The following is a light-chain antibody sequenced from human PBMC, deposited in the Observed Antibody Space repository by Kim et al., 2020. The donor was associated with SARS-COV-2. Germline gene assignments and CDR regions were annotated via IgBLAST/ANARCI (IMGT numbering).Light chain of an antibody. V-gene: IGLV1-40*03. CDR2: GND. CDR3: QSYDSSLTL. CDR1: RSTIGAGYD. J-gene: IGLJ2*01. Sequence: PGQRVTISCTGSRSTIGAGYDVHWYQQLPGTAPKLLIYGNDNRPAGVPERFSGSKSGASASLDISGLQAEDEAVYYCQSYDSSLTLFGGGTQLTVL.